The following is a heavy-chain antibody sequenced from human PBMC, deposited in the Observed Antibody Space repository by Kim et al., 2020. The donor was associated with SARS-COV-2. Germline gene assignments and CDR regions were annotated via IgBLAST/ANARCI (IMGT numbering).Heavy chain of an antibody. D-gene: IGHD6-13*01. CDR2: VYRGGST. CDR3: AGGGSSAAAGVDWFDP. V-gene: IGHV3-53*01. J-gene: IGHJ5*02. CDR1: GFTVSNNY. Sequence: GGSLRLSCAASGFTVSNNYMSWVRQAPGKGLEWVAVVYRGGSTYYADSVKGRFTISRDNSKNTLYLKMDRLRVEDTAVYFCAGGGSSAAAGVDWFDPWGQGSLVTVSS.